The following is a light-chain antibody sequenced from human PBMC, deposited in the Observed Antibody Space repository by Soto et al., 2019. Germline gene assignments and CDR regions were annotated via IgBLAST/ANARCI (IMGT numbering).Light chain of an antibody. CDR1: SNDVGGYNY. CDR2: EVS. CDR3: SSYTTNSTLV. J-gene: IGLJ1*01. V-gene: IGLV2-14*01. Sequence: QSVLTQPASVSGSPGQSMTITCTGTSNDVGGYNYVSWYQQHPGKAPKLMIYEVSNRPSGVSNRFSGSKSGNTASLTISGLQVEDEANYYCSSYTTNSTLVFGTGTKLTVL.